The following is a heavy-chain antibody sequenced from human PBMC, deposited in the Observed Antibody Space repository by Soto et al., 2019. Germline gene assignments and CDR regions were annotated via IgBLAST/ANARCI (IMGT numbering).Heavy chain of an antibody. J-gene: IGHJ4*02. CDR3: TKGGWSSRGWSDY. D-gene: IGHD6-19*01. CDR2: ISYEGSAQ. V-gene: IGHV3-30*18. CDR1: GFSFSNYA. Sequence: QVQLVESGGGVVQPGGSLRLSCAASGFSFSNYAMNGVRQGTDKGLEGVALISYEGSAQYYADAVKGRFTISRDNSRNTLYLQMNSLRVEDTALYYWTKGGWSSRGWSDYWGQGTLVTVPS.